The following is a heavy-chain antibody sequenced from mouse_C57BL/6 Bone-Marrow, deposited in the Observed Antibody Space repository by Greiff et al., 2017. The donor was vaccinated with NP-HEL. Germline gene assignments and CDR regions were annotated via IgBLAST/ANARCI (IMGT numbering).Heavy chain of an antibody. J-gene: IGHJ2*01. CDR1: GFNIKDDY. Sequence: VHVKQSGAELVRPGASVKLSCTASGFNIKDDYMHWVKQRPEQGLEWIGWIDPENGDTEYASKFQGKATITADTSSNTAYLQLSSLTSEDTAVYYCTRRGTTVVGGYYFDYWGQGTTLTVSS. V-gene: IGHV14-4*01. CDR3: TRRGTTVVGGYYFDY. D-gene: IGHD1-1*01. CDR2: IDPENGDT.